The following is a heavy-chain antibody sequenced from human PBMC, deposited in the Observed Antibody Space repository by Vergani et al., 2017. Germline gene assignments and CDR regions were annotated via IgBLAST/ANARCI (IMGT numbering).Heavy chain of an antibody. J-gene: IGHJ6*02. CDR1: GYSFTSYW. CDR3: ARQVAVAGKWWGPYYYYGIDV. Sequence: EVQLVQSGAEVKKPGESLRISCKGSGYSFTSYWISWVRQMPGKGLEWMGRIDPSDSYTNSSPSFQGHVTISADKSISTAYLQWSSLKASDTAMYYCARQVAVAGKWWGPYYYYGIDVWGQGTTVTVSS. D-gene: IGHD6-19*01. CDR2: IDPSDSYT. V-gene: IGHV5-10-1*01.